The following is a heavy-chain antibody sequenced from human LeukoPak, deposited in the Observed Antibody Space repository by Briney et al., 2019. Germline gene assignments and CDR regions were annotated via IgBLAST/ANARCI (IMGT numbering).Heavy chain of an antibody. Sequence: SETLSLTCTVSGGSISSYYWSWVRQPPGKGLEWLGYIYYSGSTNYNPSLKSRVTISVDTSKNQFSLKLSSVTAADTAVYYCARGYYYGSGSYYNPTHFDYWGQGTLVTVSS. CDR2: IYYSGST. D-gene: IGHD3-10*01. CDR1: GGSISSYY. CDR3: ARGYYYGSGSYYNPTHFDY. J-gene: IGHJ4*02. V-gene: IGHV4-59*01.